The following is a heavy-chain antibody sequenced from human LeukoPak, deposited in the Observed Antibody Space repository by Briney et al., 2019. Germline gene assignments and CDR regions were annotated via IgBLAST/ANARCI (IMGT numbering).Heavy chain of an antibody. CDR3: ARDGDDYYDSDSYYHFDY. CDR2: IKQDGSEK. CDR1: KFTFSSYW. Sequence: GGSLRLSCAASKFTFSSYWMSWVRQAPGKGLEWVANIKQDGSEKYFVDSVKGRFSISRDNARNSLYLQMNSLRAEDTAVYYCARDGDDYYDSDSYYHFDYWGQGTLVTVSS. D-gene: IGHD3-22*01. J-gene: IGHJ4*02. V-gene: IGHV3-7*01.